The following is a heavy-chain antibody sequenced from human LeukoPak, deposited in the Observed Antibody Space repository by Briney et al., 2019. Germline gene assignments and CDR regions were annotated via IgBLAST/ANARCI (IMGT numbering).Heavy chain of an antibody. Sequence: SETLSLTRTVSGGSMSSNNYYWAWIRQPPGKGLEWIGYIYNGGSTNYNPSLESRVTMSVDTSKNQFSLNLSSVTAADAAVYYCARQPGGRPGDYWGQGILVTVSS. D-gene: IGHD1-26*01. J-gene: IGHJ4*02. V-gene: IGHV4-39*01. CDR2: IYNGGST. CDR1: GGSMSSNNYY. CDR3: ARQPGGRPGDY.